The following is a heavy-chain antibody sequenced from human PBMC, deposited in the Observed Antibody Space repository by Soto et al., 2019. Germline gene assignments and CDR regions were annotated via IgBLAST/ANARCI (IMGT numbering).Heavy chain of an antibody. CDR1: GFTISGYQ. J-gene: IGHJ4*02. D-gene: IGHD6-19*01. CDR2: ISSSAASI. CDR3: ARYISGPPK. V-gene: IGHV3-48*03. Sequence: LRLSCAASGFTISGYQMNWVRQAPGKGLEWISYISSSAASIYYADSVRGRFTLSRDNAKNSVYLQMSSLRVEDTAVYYCARYISGPPKWGQGTLVTVSS.